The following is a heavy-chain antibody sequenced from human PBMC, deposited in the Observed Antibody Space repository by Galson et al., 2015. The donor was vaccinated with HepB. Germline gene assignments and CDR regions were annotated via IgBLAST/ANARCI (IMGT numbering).Heavy chain of an antibody. Sequence: CKASGYTFTSYAMHWVRQAPGQRLEWMGWINAGNGNTKYSQKFQGRVTITRDTSASTAYMELSSLRSEDTAVYYCARDQGGTMIVVVIYWYFDLWGRGTLVTVSS. V-gene: IGHV1-3*01. CDR1: GYTFTSYA. J-gene: IGHJ2*01. CDR2: INAGNGNT. CDR3: ARDQGGTMIVVVIYWYFDL. D-gene: IGHD3-22*01.